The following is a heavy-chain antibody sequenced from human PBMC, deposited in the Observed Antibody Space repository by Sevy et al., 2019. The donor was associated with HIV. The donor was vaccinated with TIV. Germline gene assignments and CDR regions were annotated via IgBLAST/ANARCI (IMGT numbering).Heavy chain of an antibody. Sequence: GGSPRLSCAGSGFTFSNYWMSWVRQAPGKGLEWVANIKLDGSEKYYVASVKGRFTISRDNAKTSLYLQMNSLRVEDTAVYYCARDCSSASCLWGMDVWGQGTMVTVSS. V-gene: IGHV3-7*03. CDR2: IKLDGSEK. D-gene: IGHD2-2*01. CDR1: GFTFSNYW. J-gene: IGHJ6*02. CDR3: ARDCSSASCLWGMDV.